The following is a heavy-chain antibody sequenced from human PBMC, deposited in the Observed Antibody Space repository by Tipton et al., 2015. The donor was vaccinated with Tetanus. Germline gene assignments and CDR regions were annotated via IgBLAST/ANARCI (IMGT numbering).Heavy chain of an antibody. D-gene: IGHD4-11*01. CDR1: GGSISSGGYY. J-gene: IGHJ4*02. CDR3: VRGTYSKYGDL. CDR2: ISNSGLYI. Sequence: LSLTCTVSGGSISSGGYYWSWIRQHPGKGLEWISYISNSGLYIYYADSVKGRFTISRDNAKNSLFLQRNSLRAEDSAVYYCVRGTYSKYGDLWGQGTQVTVSS. V-gene: IGHV3-11*01.